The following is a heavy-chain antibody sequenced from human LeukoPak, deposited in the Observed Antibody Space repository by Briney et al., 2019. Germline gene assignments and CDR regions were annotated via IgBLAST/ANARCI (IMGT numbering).Heavy chain of an antibody. D-gene: IGHD2-21*01. CDR1: GFTFSSYA. CDR2: ISSSGGTI. Sequence: PGGSLRLSCAASGFTFSSYAMHWVRQAPGKGLEWVSYISSSGGTIHYSDSVKGRFTISRDNAKNSLYLQMNSLRAEDTAVYYCVREVRREGDQFDYRGQGTLVTVSS. V-gene: IGHV3-48*03. J-gene: IGHJ4*02. CDR3: VREVRREGDQFDY.